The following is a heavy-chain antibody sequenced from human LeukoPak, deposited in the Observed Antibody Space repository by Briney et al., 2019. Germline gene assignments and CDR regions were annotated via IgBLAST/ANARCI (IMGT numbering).Heavy chain of an antibody. CDR3: ARGRDIVVVVAATHGMDV. V-gene: IGHV4-34*01. CDR1: GGSFSGYY. J-gene: IGHJ6*02. D-gene: IGHD2-15*01. Sequence: ASETLSLTCAVYGGSFSGYYWSWIRQPPGKGLEWIGEINHSGSTNYKPSLKSRVTISVDTSKNQFSLKLSSVTAADTAVYYCARGRDIVVVVAATHGMDVWGQGTTVTVSS. CDR2: INHSGST.